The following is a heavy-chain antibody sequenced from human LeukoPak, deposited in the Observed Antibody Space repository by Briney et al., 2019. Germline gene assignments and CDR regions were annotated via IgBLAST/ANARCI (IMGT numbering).Heavy chain of an antibody. J-gene: IGHJ5*02. CDR2: IYHSGST. CDR3: ARGDYYDSSGYHS. Sequence: PSETLSLTCAVSGGSISSGGYSWSWIRQPPGTGLEWIGYIYHSGSTYYNPSLKSRVTISVDRSKNQFSLKLSSVTAADTAVYYCARGDYYDSSGYHSWGQGTLVTASS. V-gene: IGHV4-30-2*01. CDR1: GGSISSGGYS. D-gene: IGHD3-22*01.